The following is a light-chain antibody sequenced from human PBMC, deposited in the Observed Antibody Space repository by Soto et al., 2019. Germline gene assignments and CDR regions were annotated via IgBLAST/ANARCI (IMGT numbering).Light chain of an antibody. J-gene: IGLJ3*02. CDR2: EVS. Sequence: QSALTQPASVSGSPGQSIAISCTGTNSDVGGYNYVSWYQHHPGKAPKLRIYEVSNRPSGVSNRFSGSKSGNTASLTISGLQAEDEADYYCSSYTTSTPWVFGGGTKLTVL. V-gene: IGLV2-14*01. CDR1: NSDVGGYNY. CDR3: SSYTTSTPWV.